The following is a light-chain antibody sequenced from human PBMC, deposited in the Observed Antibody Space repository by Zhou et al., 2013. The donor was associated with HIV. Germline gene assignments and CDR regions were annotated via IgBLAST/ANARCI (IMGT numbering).Light chain of an antibody. V-gene: IGKV3-20*01. J-gene: IGKJ3*01. CDR1: QSVTSNY. CDR2: GAS. CDR3: QQYGSSPLFT. Sequence: EILLTQSPGALSLSPGERATLSCRASQSVTSNYLAWYQQKPGQAPRLLIYGASSRAAGTPDRFSGSGSGTDFTLTISRLEPEDFAVYYCQQYGSSPLFTFGPGTKVD.